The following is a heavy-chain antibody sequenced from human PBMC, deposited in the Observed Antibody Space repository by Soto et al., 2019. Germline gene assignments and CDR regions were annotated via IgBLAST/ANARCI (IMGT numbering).Heavy chain of an antibody. CDR3: ANVYLAASGTRAYFDY. V-gene: IGHV2-5*02. CDR1: GFSFTTDGMG. CDR2: IYWDDDN. Sequence: QITLKESGPTLVKPTQTLTLTCTFSGFSFTTDGMGVGWIRQPPGKALEWLALIYWDDDNRFSPSLKSRLTITKDASRNKVVLTLTNMDPADTATYYCANVYLAASGTRAYFDYWGQGTLVTVSS. D-gene: IGHD1-7*01. J-gene: IGHJ4*02.